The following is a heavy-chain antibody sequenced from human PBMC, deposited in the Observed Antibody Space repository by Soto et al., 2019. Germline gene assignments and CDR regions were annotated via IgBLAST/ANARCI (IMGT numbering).Heavy chain of an antibody. V-gene: IGHV3-21*01. CDR2: ISSTSNNM. CDR1: GFTFSPFW. Sequence: GGSLRLSCAASGFTFSPFWMHWVRQAPGKGLEWVSSISSTSNNMYYADSVKGRFTMSRDNAKNSLYLQMNSLRVDDTAVYYCARDLASATGTFDYWGQGTLVTVSS. D-gene: IGHD1-1*01. J-gene: IGHJ4*02. CDR3: ARDLASATGTFDY.